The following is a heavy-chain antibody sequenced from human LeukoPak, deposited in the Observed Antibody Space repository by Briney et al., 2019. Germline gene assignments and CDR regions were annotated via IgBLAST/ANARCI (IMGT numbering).Heavy chain of an antibody. V-gene: IGHV1-8*02. J-gene: IGHJ4*02. CDR1: GDTFGNYD. CDR3: ARGGSIAAAGNDY. CDR2: MNPNSGNT. D-gene: IGHD6-13*01. Sequence: ASVKVSCKASGDTFGNYDINWVRQATGQGLEWMGWMNPNSGNTGYAQKFQGRVTMTRNTSISTAYMELSSLRSEDTAVYYCARGGSIAAAGNDYWGQGTLVTVSS.